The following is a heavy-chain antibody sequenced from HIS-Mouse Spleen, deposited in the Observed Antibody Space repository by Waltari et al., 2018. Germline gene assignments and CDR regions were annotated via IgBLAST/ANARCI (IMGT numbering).Heavy chain of an antibody. CDR2: IYYSGST. J-gene: IGHJ2*01. Sequence: QLQLQESGPGLLKPSETLSLTCTVSGCSISISSSYLGWSSQPPWKGLEWIGSIYYSGSTYYNPSLKSRVTISVDTSKNQFSLKLSSVTAADTAVYYCAREIPYSSSWYDWYFDLWGRGTLVTVSS. CDR1: GCSISISSSY. V-gene: IGHV4-39*07. D-gene: IGHD6-13*01. CDR3: AREIPYSSSWYDWYFDL.